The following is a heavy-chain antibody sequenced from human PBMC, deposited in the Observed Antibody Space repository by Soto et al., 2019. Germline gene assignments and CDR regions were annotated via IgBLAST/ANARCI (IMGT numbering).Heavy chain of an antibody. D-gene: IGHD5-12*01. J-gene: IGHJ3*02. CDR2: INPSGGST. CDR1: GYTFTSYY. CDR3: ARASSPRRDGYNYGFDAFDI. Sequence: GASVKVSCKASGYTFTSYYMHWVRQAPGQGLEWMGIINPSGGSTSYAQKFQGRVTMTRDTSTSTVYMELSSLRSEDTAVYYCARASSPRRDGYNYGFDAFDIWGQGTMVTVSS. V-gene: IGHV1-46*01.